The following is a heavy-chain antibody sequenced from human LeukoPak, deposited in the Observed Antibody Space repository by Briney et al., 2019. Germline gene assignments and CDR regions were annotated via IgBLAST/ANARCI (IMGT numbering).Heavy chain of an antibody. CDR3: ARDQYCSSTSCYDY. Sequence: GGSLRLSCAASGFTFSSYWMSWVRQAPGKGLEWVANIKQDGREKYYVDSVKGRFTISRDNAKNSLYLQMNSLRAEVTAVYYCARDQYCSSTSCYDYWGQGTLVTVSS. V-gene: IGHV3-7*01. D-gene: IGHD2-2*01. CDR2: IKQDGREK. J-gene: IGHJ4*02. CDR1: GFTFSSYW.